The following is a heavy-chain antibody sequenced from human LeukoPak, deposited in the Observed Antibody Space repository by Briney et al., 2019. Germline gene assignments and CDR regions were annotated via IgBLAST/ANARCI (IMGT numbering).Heavy chain of an antibody. V-gene: IGHV3-23*01. D-gene: IGHD6-13*01. J-gene: IGHJ5*02. Sequence: GGSLRLSCAASGFTFSSYAMSWVRQAPGKGLEWVSAISGSGGSTYYADSVKGRFTISRDNSKNTLYLQMNSLRAEDTAVYYCARDHSSSWVNRFDPWGQGTLVTVSS. CDR1: GFTFSSYA. CDR3: ARDHSSSWVNRFDP. CDR2: ISGSGGST.